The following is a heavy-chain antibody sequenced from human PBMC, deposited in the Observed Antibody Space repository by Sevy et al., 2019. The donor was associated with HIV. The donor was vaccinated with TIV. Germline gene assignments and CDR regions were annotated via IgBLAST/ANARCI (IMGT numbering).Heavy chain of an antibody. CDR1: GFTFSIYG. CDR3: AAGAPVDPGMVGNVDH. CDR2: IWYDGNYK. J-gene: IGHJ4*02. D-gene: IGHD5-18*01. V-gene: IGHV3-33*01. Sequence: GGSLRLSCAASGFTFSIYGMHWVRQAPGKGLEWVALIWYDGNYKYYADSVKGRFTISRDNSKSTLYLEMNSLRAEEKAVNYGAAGAPVDPGMVGNVDHWGQGALVTVSS.